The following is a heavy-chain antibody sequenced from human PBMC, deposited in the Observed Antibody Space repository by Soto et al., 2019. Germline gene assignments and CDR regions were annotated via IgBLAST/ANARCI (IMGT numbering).Heavy chain of an antibody. CDR2: IYYSGST. D-gene: IGHD3-3*01. J-gene: IGHJ5*02. CDR1: GGSISSYY. Sequence: PSETLSLTCTVSGGSISSYYWSWIRQPPGKGLEWIGYIYYSGSTNYNPSLKSRVTISVDTSKNQFSLKLSSVTAADTAVYYCARAAPGRMTIFGVVQNNWFDPWGQGTRVNVSS. V-gene: IGHV4-59*01. CDR3: ARAAPGRMTIFGVVQNNWFDP.